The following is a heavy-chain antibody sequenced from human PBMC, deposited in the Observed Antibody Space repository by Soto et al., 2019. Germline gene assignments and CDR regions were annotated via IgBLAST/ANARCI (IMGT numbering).Heavy chain of an antibody. Sequence: GGSLRLSCAASGFTFSSYAMSWVRQAPGKGPEWVSAISGSAGSTFYADSVKGRFTISRDNSKNALYLQMNGLRAEDTAVYFCAKDSYYFESCGHNLDCYYYWGQGTLVTVSS. CDR2: ISGSAGST. CDR3: AKDSYYFESCGHNLDCYYY. D-gene: IGHD3-22*01. CDR1: GFTFSSYA. V-gene: IGHV3-23*01. J-gene: IGHJ1*01.